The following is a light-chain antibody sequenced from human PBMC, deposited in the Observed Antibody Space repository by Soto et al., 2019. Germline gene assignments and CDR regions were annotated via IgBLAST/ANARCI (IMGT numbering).Light chain of an antibody. V-gene: IGLV2-8*01. CDR2: EVT. CDR1: SGDVGGYYY. CDR3: MSYVGSTISV. J-gene: IGLJ1*01. Sequence: THPCSDSGTPGHVVTISCTGTSGDVGGYYYVSWYQHHPGKVPKLIIYEVTKRPSGVPDRFSGSKSGNTASLTVSGLHAEDDADHYCMSYVGSTISVFGNWTKATVL.